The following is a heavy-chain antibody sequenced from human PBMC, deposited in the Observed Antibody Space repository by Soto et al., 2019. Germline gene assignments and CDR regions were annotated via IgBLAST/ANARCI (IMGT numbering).Heavy chain of an antibody. CDR1: GYSISSGYY. V-gene: IGHV4-38-2*01. CDR3: ARAYGSGSYDWFDP. Sequence: SETLSLTCAVSGYSISSGYYWGWNRQPSGKGLEWIGSIYHSESTYYNPSLKSRVTISVDTSKNQFSLKLSSVTAADTAVYYGARAYGSGSYDWFDPWGQGTQVTVSS. CDR2: IYHSEST. J-gene: IGHJ5*02. D-gene: IGHD3-10*01.